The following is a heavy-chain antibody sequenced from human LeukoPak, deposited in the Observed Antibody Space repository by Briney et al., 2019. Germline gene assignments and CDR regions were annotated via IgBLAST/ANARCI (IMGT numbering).Heavy chain of an antibody. CDR2: IYTSGST. CDR3: SRMVGGNWLDP. CDR1: GGSISSYY. V-gene: IGHV4-4*09. D-gene: IGHD3-10*01. J-gene: IGHJ5*02. Sequence: TSETLSLTCTVSGGSISSYYWSWIRQPPGKGLEWIGYIYTSGSTNYNPSLKSRVTMSVDTSKNQFSLKLNSLTAADTAVYYCSRMVGGNWLDPWGQGTLVTVSS.